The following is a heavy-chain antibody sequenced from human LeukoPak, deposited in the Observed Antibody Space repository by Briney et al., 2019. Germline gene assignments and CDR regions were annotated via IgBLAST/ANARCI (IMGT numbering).Heavy chain of an antibody. D-gene: IGHD3-16*01. CDR1: GFTISDYW. CDR2: IKQDASER. J-gene: IGHJ5*02. Sequence: GGSLRLSYAASGFTISDYWMTWVRQAPGKGLEWVANIKQDASERTYVDSVKGRFTISRDNAKNSIFLQMNSLRVEDMATYYCVRDGGTDWYDPWGQGTLVSVSS. CDR3: VRDGGTDWYDP. V-gene: IGHV3-7*01.